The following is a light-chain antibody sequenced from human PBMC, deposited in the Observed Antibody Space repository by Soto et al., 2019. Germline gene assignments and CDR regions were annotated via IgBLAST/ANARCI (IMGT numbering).Light chain of an antibody. V-gene: IGLV1-36*01. J-gene: IGLJ2*01. CDR3: AVWDDNLNGVV. Sequence: QSVLTQPPSVSEAPRQRVTISCSGSWSNIGNNAVNWYQQLPGKAPKLLIYYDDLLSSGVSDRFSGSKSGTSASLAISGLQSEDEADYYCAVWDDNLNGVVFGGGTKLTVL. CDR1: WSNIGNNA. CDR2: YDD.